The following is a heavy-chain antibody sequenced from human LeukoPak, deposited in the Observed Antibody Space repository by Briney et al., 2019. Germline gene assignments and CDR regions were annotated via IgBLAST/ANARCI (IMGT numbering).Heavy chain of an antibody. CDR3: ARGEVVVVPAAIRIYYYYYMDV. CDR1: GGSFSGYY. J-gene: IGHJ6*03. CDR2: INHSGST. D-gene: IGHD2-2*01. V-gene: IGHV4-34*01. Sequence: SETLSLTCAVYGGSFSGYYWSWIRQPPGKGLEWIGEINHSGSTNYNPSLKSRVTISVDTSRNQFSLKLSSVTAADTAVYYCARGEVVVVPAAIRIYYYYYMDVWGKGTTVTVSS.